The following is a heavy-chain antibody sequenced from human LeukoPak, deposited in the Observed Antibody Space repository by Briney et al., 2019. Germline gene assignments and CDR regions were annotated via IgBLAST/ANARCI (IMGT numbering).Heavy chain of an antibody. CDR3: ARGKGRSNWWPFDY. V-gene: IGHV1-46*01. CDR2: IDPRVGTT. CDR1: GYSFSSYH. J-gene: IGHJ4*02. Sequence: ASVKVSCKASGYSFSSYHMRWVRQAPGQGLEWMGIIDPRVGTTIYAQRPHGRLNLTRDTSTRTAYMEMSGLRSDDTAMYYCARGKGRSNWWPFDYWGQGTRITVSS. D-gene: IGHD2-8*02.